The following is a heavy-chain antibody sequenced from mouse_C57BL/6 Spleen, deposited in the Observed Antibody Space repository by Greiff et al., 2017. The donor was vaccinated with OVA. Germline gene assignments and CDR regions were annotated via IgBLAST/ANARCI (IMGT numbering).Heavy chain of an antibody. V-gene: IGHV1-69*01. CDR1: GYTFTSYW. CDR2: IDPSDSYT. CDR3: ARTGLDY. D-gene: IGHD4-1*01. J-gene: IGHJ2*01. Sequence: QVQLQQPGAELVMPGASVKLSCKASGYTFTSYWMHWVKQRPGQGLEWIGEIDPSDSYTNYNQKFKGKSTLTVDKSSSTAYMQLSSLTSEDSAVYYCARTGLDYWGQGTTRTVSS.